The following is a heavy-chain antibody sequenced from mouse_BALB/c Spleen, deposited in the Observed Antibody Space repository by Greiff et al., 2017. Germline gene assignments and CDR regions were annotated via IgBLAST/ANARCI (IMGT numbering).Heavy chain of an antibody. Sequence: EVQLQQSGPGLVKPSQSLSLTCTVTGYSITSDYAWNWIRQFPGNKLEWMGYISYSGSTSYNPSLKSRISITRDTSKNQFFLQLNSVTTEDTATYYCARSEVYWYFDVWGAGTTVTVSS. J-gene: IGHJ1*01. CDR3: ARSEVYWYFDV. CDR2: ISYSGST. CDR1: GYSITSDYA. V-gene: IGHV3-2*02.